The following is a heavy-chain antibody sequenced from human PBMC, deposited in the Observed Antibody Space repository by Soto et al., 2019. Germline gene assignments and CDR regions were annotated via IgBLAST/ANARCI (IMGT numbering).Heavy chain of an antibody. CDR2: VSHIGST. J-gene: IGHJ4*02. CDR3: SRIAVSGPSTGFDY. D-gene: IGHD6-19*01. CDR1: GGSISNSSYL. V-gene: IGHV4-39*01. Sequence: QLQLQESGPGLVKPSETLSLTCSVSGGSISNSSYLWGWVRQPPGKGLQWIGSVSHIGSTNYNPSLKSRLTIAVGTSKTQSSLRLDSVTAADTAVYYCSRIAVSGPSTGFDYWGQGILVTVSS.